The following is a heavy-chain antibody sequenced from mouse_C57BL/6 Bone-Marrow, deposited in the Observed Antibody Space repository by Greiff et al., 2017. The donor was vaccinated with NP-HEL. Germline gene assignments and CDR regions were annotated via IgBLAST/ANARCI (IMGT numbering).Heavy chain of an antibody. CDR1: GYTFTSYG. CDR3: ARDYGSSCCFDY. Sequence: QVQLQQSGAELARPGASVKLSCKASGYTFTSYGISWVKQRTGQGLEWIGEIYPRSGNTYYNEKFKGKATLTADKSSSTAYMELRSLTSEDSAVYFCARDYGSSCCFDYWGQGTTLTVSS. J-gene: IGHJ2*01. CDR2: IYPRSGNT. D-gene: IGHD1-1*01. V-gene: IGHV1-81*01.